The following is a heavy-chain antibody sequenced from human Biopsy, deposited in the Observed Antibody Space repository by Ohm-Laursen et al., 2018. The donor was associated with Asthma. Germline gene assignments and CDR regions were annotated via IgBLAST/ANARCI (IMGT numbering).Heavy chain of an antibody. V-gene: IGHV3-7*01. Sequence: SLRLSCTASGFTLGDYWMSWVRQVPGKGLEWVANIKHDGSEKNHVDSLKGRFTTSRDNAKNLLFLQMNSLRAEDTAVYYCARTFHFWSPYHAEHYQLWGQGTLVTVSS. J-gene: IGHJ1*01. CDR2: IKHDGSEK. D-gene: IGHD3-3*01. CDR3: ARTFHFWSPYHAEHYQL. CDR1: GFTLGDYW.